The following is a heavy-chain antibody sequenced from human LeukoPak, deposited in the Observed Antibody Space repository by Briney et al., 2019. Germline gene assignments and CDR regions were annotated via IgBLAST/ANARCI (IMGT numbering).Heavy chain of an antibody. CDR3: ARGDWVYCGGDCYSHYFDY. J-gene: IGHJ4*02. CDR2: ISSSISTI. D-gene: IGHD2-21*02. CDR1: GFTFSSYS. V-gene: IGHV3-48*01. Sequence: PGGSLRLSCAASGFTFSSYSMNWVRQAPGKGLEWVSYISSSISTIYYADSVKGRFTISRDNAKNSLYLQMNSLRAEDTAVYYCARGDWVYCGGDCYSHYFDYWGQGTLVTVSS.